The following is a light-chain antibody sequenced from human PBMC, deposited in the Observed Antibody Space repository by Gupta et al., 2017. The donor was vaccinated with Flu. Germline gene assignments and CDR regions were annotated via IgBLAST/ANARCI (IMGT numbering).Light chain of an antibody. Sequence: DIVLTQSPDSLPVSLGEWATINCKSSQSVLYNSNNRNYLAWYQQKPGQPPRLLIYWASTRESGVPDRFSGSGSGTDFTLTISSLQAEDVAVYYCQQYYTTPRTFGGGTKVEIK. CDR3: QQYYTTPRT. J-gene: IGKJ4*01. V-gene: IGKV4-1*01. CDR1: QSVLYNSNNRNY. CDR2: WAS.